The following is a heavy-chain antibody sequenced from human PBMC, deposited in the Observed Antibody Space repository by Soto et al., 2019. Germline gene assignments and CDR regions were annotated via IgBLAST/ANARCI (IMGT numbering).Heavy chain of an antibody. V-gene: IGHV3-11*06. D-gene: IGHD3-9*01. CDR1: GFSFSDAY. Sequence: QVHLVESGGDLVKPGGSLRLSCGASGFSFSDAYMHWIRHAPGRGLEWVADIGRNCDYVSYAESVKGRFTISRDNAKGSVFLQRNSLRPEGTAVYYCVRGGGSNTRYCEPGTCYNLFDAWGQGALVTVSP. CDR2: IGRNCDY. J-gene: IGHJ5*02. CDR3: VRGGGSNTRYCEPGTCYNLFDA.